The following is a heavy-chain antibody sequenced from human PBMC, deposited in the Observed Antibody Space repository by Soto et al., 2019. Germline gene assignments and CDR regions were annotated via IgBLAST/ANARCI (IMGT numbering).Heavy chain of an antibody. CDR3: ARGGAVGFGELYSAFDI. CDR2: INPNSGGT. D-gene: IGHD3-10*01. J-gene: IGHJ3*02. CDR1: GYTFTSYY. V-gene: IGHV1-2*04. Sequence: ASVKVSCKASGYTFTSYYMHWVRQAPGQGLELMGWINPNSGGTNYAQKFQGCVTMTRDTSISTAYMELSRLRSDDTAVYYCARGGAVGFGELYSAFDIWGQGTMVTVSS.